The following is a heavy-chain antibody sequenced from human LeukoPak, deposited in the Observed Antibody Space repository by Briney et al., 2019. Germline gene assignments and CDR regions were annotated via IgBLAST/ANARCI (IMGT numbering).Heavy chain of an antibody. CDR3: ARDQGGGSYYSLYYYGMDV. Sequence: SETLSLTCTVSGGSISSSSYYWGWIRQPPGKGLEWIGSIYYSGSTYYNPSLKSRVTISVDTSKNQFSLKLSSVTAADTAVYYCARDQGGGSYYSLYYYGMDVWGQGTTVTVSS. V-gene: IGHV4-39*07. J-gene: IGHJ6*02. CDR1: GGSISSSSYY. CDR2: IYYSGST. D-gene: IGHD3-10*01.